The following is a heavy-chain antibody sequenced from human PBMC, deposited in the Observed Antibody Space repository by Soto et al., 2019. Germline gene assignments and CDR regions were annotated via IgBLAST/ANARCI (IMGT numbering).Heavy chain of an antibody. Sequence: SESLSLTYYNCGWTFSDYYWNRIRQPPWAWLEWSGEIFHSGTTNYNPSRKIRVTISVDTSKNQFSLKLTSVTAAETAVYYCARDKISCLFDYWGQGTLV. CDR3: ARDKISCLFDY. J-gene: IGHJ4*02. CDR2: IFHSGTT. CDR1: GWTFSDYY. V-gene: IGHV4-34*12.